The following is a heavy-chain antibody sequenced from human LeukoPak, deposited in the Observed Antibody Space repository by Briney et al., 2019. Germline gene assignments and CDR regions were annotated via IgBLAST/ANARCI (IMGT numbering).Heavy chain of an antibody. Sequence: HEWMGWINTGNGNTKYSQKFQGRVTITRDTSASTAYMELSSLRSEDTAVYYCARHERDFDYWGQGTLVTVSS. V-gene: IGHV1-3*04. CDR3: ARHERDFDY. J-gene: IGHJ4*02. CDR2: INTGNGNT. D-gene: IGHD1-1*01.